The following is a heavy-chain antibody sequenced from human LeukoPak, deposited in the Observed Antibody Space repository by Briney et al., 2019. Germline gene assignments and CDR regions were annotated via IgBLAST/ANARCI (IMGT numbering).Heavy chain of an antibody. CDR2: INHSGSP. CDR3: ARGDYCSGGSCYSPPFDY. D-gene: IGHD2-15*01. V-gene: IGHV4-34*01. J-gene: IGHJ4*02. Sequence: SETLSLTCAVYGGSFSGYYWSWIRQPPGKGLEWIGEINHSGSPNYNPSLKSRVTISVDTSKNQFSLKLSSVTAADTAVYYCARGDYCSGGSCYSPPFDYWGQGTLVTVSS. CDR1: GGSFSGYY.